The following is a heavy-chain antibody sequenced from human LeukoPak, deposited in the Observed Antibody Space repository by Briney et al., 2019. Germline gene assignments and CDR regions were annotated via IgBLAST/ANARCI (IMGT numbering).Heavy chain of an antibody. D-gene: IGHD3-3*01. CDR3: ARDQPDEWLLSKYYYYGMDV. V-gene: IGHV3-64*01. Sequence: GGSLRLSCAASGFTFSSYAMHWVRQAPGKGLEYVSAISSNGGSTYYANSVKGRFTISRDNSKNTLYLQMGSLRAEDTAVYYCARDQPDEWLLSKYYYYGMDVWGQGTTVTVSS. CDR2: ISSNGGST. J-gene: IGHJ6*02. CDR1: GFTFSSYA.